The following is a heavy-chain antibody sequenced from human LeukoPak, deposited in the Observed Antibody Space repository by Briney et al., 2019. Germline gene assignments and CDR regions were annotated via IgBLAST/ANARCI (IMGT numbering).Heavy chain of an antibody. V-gene: IGHV4-59*12. CDR1: GGSISSYY. Sequence: SETLSLTCTVSGGSISSYYWSWIRQPPGKGLEWIGYIYYSGSTNYNPSPKSRVTMSVDTSKNQFSLKLSSVTAADTAVYYCARDYHYYDSSGYSSPVYGMDVWGQGTTVTVSS. J-gene: IGHJ6*02. CDR3: ARDYHYYDSSGYSSPVYGMDV. D-gene: IGHD3-22*01. CDR2: IYYSGST.